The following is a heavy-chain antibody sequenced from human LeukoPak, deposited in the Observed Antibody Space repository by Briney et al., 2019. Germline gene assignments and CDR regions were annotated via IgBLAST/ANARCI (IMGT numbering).Heavy chain of an antibody. J-gene: IGHJ4*02. CDR3: ARLGKDVTYRAYYLDN. Sequence: SETLSLTCTVSGXSISSSYWSWIRQPPGKGLEYIGFIHFRGETNVNPSLKSRVSMSVDTSNNQFSLKLNSGTATDTAVYYCARLGKDVTYRAYYLDNRGQGTLVTVSS. V-gene: IGHV4-59*08. CDR1: GXSISSSY. D-gene: IGHD7-27*01. CDR2: IHFRGET.